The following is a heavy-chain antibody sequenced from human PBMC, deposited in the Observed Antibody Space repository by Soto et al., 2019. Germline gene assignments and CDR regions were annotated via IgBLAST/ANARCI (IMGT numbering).Heavy chain of an antibody. CDR2: IIPIFGTA. D-gene: IGHD3-10*01. J-gene: IGHJ6*02. Sequence: SVKVSCKASGGTFSSYAISWVRQAPGQGLEWMGGIIPIFGTANYAQKFQGRVTITADESTSTAYMELSSLRSEDTAVYYCARVAGHYYAPHYYYYGMDVWGQGTTVTVSS. V-gene: IGHV1-69*13. CDR1: GGTFSSYA. CDR3: ARVAGHYYAPHYYYYGMDV.